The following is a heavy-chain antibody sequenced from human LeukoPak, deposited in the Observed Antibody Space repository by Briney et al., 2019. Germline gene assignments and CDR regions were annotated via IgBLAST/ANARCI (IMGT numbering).Heavy chain of an antibody. CDR2: IYYSGST. J-gene: IGHJ4*02. V-gene: IGHV4-39*01. Sequence: TSETLSLTCTVSVGPISSSSYSWAWVRQPPGKGLEGIGSIYYSGSTYYNPSLKSRVTISVDTSKNQFSLKLSSVTAADTAVYYCARQGAMTVPFDYWGQGTLVTVSS. CDR3: ARQGAMTVPFDY. CDR1: VGPISSSSYS. D-gene: IGHD2-2*01.